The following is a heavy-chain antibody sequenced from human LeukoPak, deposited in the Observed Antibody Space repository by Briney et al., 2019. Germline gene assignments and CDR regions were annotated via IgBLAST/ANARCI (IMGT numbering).Heavy chain of an antibody. V-gene: IGHV4-39*07. D-gene: IGHD2-15*01. J-gene: IGHJ4*02. Sequence: SETLSITCTVSGASITSSNYYWLWLRQPPGQGLEWIGSIYYTRITYYNLSLKSRVTISVDTSKYQCSLRLSSVTAADTAVYFCAREFPLGYCGGESCSPVYFDYWGQGTLVTVSS. CDR1: GASITSSNYY. CDR2: IYYTRIT. CDR3: AREFPLGYCGGESCSPVYFDY.